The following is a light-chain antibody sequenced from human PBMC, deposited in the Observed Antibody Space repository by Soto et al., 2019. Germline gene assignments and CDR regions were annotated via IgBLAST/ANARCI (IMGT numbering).Light chain of an antibody. J-gene: IGLJ1*01. V-gene: IGLV1-47*01. CDR1: HYHIGIGY. Sequence: QSVLPQPPSTSGAPGQGVTISCSGGHYHIGIGYVYWYQQLPGAAPKLLIYKTNQRSAGVPDRFSASKSGTSASLAISGVRSEDDADYYCAAWDDSLRASVFGSVTKVTVL. CDR3: AAWDDSLRASV. CDR2: KTN.